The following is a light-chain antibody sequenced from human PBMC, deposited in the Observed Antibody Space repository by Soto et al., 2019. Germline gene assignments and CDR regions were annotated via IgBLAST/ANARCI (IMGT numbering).Light chain of an antibody. CDR2: DAS. CDR1: QSVSRN. V-gene: IGKV3-15*01. J-gene: IGKJ1*01. Sequence: EIVMTQSPATLSVSPGDRATLSCRASQSVSRNLAWYQQKPGQAPRLLIYDASTRATGIPARFGGSGSGTEFTLTISSLQSEDFAVYYCQQYNNWPPFTFGQGTKVEIK. CDR3: QQYNNWPPFT.